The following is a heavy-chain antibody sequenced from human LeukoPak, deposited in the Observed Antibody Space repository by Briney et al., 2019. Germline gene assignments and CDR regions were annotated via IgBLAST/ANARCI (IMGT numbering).Heavy chain of an antibody. CDR3: ARAHSSLRLYHFDC. CDR1: GYTFTDQW. Sequence: ASVTVCFTASGYTFTDQWIHWVRQAPGQGLEWLGWINPNSGGTNYAQKFEGRIAMTTDTSINTGYMEMTRLTSDDTAVYYCARAHSSLRLYHFDCWGQGTLVTVSS. V-gene: IGHV1-2*02. D-gene: IGHD6-13*01. CDR2: INPNSGGT. J-gene: IGHJ4*02.